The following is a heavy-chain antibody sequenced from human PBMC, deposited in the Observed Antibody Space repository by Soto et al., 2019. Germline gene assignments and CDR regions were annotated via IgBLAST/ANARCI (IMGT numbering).Heavy chain of an antibody. V-gene: IGHV3-30-3*01. CDR1: GFTFSSYA. D-gene: IGHD3-10*01. CDR2: ISYDGSNK. Sequence: QVQLVESGGGVVQPGRSLRLSCAASGFTFSSYAMHWVRQAPGKGLEWVAVISYDGSNKYYADSVKGRFTISRDNSKKTLYLQMNSLRAEDTAVYYCARDSRIYGSGSYYPYWGQGTLVTVSS. J-gene: IGHJ4*02. CDR3: ARDSRIYGSGSYYPY.